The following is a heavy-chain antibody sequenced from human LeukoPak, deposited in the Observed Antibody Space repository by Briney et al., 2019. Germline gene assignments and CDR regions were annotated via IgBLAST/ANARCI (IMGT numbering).Heavy chain of an antibody. CDR3: TTQDWELLYFDY. V-gene: IGHV1-69*04. CDR1: GGTFSSYA. D-gene: IGHD1-26*01. CDR2: IIPILGIA. Sequence: SVKVSCKASGGTFSSYAISWVRQAPGQGLEWMGRIIPILGIANYAQKFQGRVTITADKSTSTAYMEPSSLRSEDTAVYYCTTQDWELLYFDYWGQGTLVTVSS. J-gene: IGHJ4*02.